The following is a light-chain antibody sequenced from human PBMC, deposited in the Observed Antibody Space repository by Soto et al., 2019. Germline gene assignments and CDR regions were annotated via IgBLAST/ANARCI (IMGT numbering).Light chain of an antibody. CDR3: QQLHGYPIT. J-gene: IGKJ5*01. Sequence: AIRMTQSPSSLSASTGDRVTITCRASQGISSYLAWYQQKPGKAPKLPIYAASTLQSGVPSRFSGSGSGTHFTLTISSLQPEDFATYYCQQLHGYPITFGQGTRLEIK. CDR1: QGISSY. V-gene: IGKV1-8*01. CDR2: AAS.